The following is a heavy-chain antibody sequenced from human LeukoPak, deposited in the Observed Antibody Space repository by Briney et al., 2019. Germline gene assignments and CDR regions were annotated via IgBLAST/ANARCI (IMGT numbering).Heavy chain of an antibody. CDR3: TNLYDSSGYYFDY. J-gene: IGHJ4*02. Sequence: KPGGSLRLSCAASGFTFSNAWMSWVRKAPGKGLEWVGRIKSKTDGGTTDYAAPVKGRFTLSRDDSKNTLYLQMNSLKTEDTAVYYCTNLYDSSGYYFDYWGQGTLVTVSS. D-gene: IGHD3-22*01. V-gene: IGHV3-15*01. CDR2: IKSKTDGGTT. CDR1: GFTFSNAW.